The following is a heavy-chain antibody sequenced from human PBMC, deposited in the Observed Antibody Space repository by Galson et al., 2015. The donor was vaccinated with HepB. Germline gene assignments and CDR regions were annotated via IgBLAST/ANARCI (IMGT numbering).Heavy chain of an antibody. CDR3: AADPRHWGSLHY. V-gene: IGHV3-30*02. J-gene: IGHJ4*02. D-gene: IGHD7-27*01. CDR2: IRYDGSNK. Sequence: SLRLSCAASGFIFSSYGMHWVRQAPGKGLEWVAFIRYDGSNKYYADSVKGRFTISRDSSKNTLYLQMNSLRSEDTAVYYCAADPRHWGSLHYWGQGTLVTVSS. CDR1: GFIFSSYG.